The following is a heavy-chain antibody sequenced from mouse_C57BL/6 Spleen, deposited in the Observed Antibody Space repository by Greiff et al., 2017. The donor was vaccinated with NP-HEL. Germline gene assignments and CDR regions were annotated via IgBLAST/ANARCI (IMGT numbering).Heavy chain of an antibody. Sequence: QVQLQQPGAELVMPGALVKLSCKASGYTFTSYWMHWVKQRPGQGLEWIGEIDPSDSYTNYNQKFKGKSTLTVDKSSSTAYMQLSSLTSEDSAVYYCAREERDGRDFDYWGQGTTLTVSS. CDR3: AREERDGRDFDY. J-gene: IGHJ2*01. D-gene: IGHD3-3*01. V-gene: IGHV1-69*01. CDR2: IDPSDSYT. CDR1: GYTFTSYW.